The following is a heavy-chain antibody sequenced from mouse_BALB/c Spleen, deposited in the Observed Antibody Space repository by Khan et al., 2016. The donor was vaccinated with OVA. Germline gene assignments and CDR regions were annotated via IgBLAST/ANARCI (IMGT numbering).Heavy chain of an antibody. D-gene: IGHD1-1*01. CDR2: IYPFNDDT. CDR1: GYTFTSYV. V-gene: IGHV1S136*01. CDR3: ATVGTYCVSFAY. J-gene: IGHJ3*01. Sequence: EVQLQQSGPELVKPGASVKMSCKASGYTFTSYVMHWVKQKPGLGLEWIGYIYPFNDDTKYNEKFKGKATLTSDKSSSTAYMELNSLTSEDSAVYYCATVGTYCVSFAYWGQGTLVTVSA.